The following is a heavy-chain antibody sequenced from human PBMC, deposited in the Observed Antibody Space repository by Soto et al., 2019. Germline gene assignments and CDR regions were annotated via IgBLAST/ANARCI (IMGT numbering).Heavy chain of an antibody. CDR1: GGTFSSYA. D-gene: IGHD5-18*01. J-gene: IGHJ5*02. Sequence: QVQLVQSGAEVKKPGSSVKVSCKASGGTFSSYAISWVRQAPGQGLEWMGGIIPIFGTANYAQKFQGRVTITXXEXTXXAYMELSSLRSEDTAVYYCARDGHKDTAMVRRFDPWGQGTLVTVSS. V-gene: IGHV1-69*05. CDR3: ARDGHKDTAMVRRFDP. CDR2: IIPIFGTA.